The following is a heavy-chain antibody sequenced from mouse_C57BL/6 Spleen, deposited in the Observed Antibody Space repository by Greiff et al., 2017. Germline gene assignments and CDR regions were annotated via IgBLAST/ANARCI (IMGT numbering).Heavy chain of an antibody. Sequence: EVQGVESGGGLVKPGGSLKLSCAASGFTFSSYAMSWVRQTPEKRLEWVATISDGGSYTYYPDNVKGRFTISRDNAKNNLYLQMSHLKSEDTAMYYCARDTYYYGSSYALDDWGQGTTLTVSS. CDR2: ISDGGSYT. D-gene: IGHD1-1*01. CDR3: ARDTYYYGSSYALDD. CDR1: GFTFSSYA. V-gene: IGHV5-4*01. J-gene: IGHJ2*01.